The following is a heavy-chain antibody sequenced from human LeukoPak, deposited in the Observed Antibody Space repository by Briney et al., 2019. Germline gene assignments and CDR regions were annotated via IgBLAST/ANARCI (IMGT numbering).Heavy chain of an antibody. V-gene: IGHV3-48*03. CDR2: ISSSGSTI. J-gene: IGHJ4*02. Sequence: SGGSLRLSCAASGFTFSSYEMNWVRQAPGKGLEWVSYISSSGSTIYYADSVKGRFTISRDNAKNSLYLQMNSLRAEDTALYYCARVPSWYLFDYWGQGTLVTVSS. CDR1: GFTFSSYE. D-gene: IGHD6-13*01. CDR3: ARVPSWYLFDY.